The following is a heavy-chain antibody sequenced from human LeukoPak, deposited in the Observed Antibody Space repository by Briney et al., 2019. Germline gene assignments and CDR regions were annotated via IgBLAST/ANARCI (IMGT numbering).Heavy chain of an antibody. V-gene: IGHV1-2*02. Sequence: ASVKVSCKASGYTFTSYSFHWVRQAPGQGLERMGWIDPNSGVTNYIQKFQGRVTMTRDTSLSTAYMDLSSLKSDDTAVYYCARAGYCTGGSCYSGVYAFDVWGQGTMVTVSS. CDR2: IDPNSGVT. J-gene: IGHJ3*01. D-gene: IGHD2-15*01. CDR1: GYTFTSYS. CDR3: ARAGYCTGGSCYSGVYAFDV.